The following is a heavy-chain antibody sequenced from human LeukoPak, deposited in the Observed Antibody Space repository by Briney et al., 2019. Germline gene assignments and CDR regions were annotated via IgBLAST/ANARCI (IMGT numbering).Heavy chain of an antibody. J-gene: IGHJ5*02. CDR1: GGSFSGYY. CDR3: ARGLSTLITFGGVPRRFDP. CDR2: INHSGST. D-gene: IGHD3-16*01. V-gene: IGHV4-34*01. Sequence: PSETLSLTCAVYGGSFSGYYWSWIRQPPGKGLEWIGEINHSGSTNYNPSLKSRVTISVDTSKNQFSLKLSSVTAADTAVYYCARGLSTLITFGGVPRRFDPWGQGTLVTVSS.